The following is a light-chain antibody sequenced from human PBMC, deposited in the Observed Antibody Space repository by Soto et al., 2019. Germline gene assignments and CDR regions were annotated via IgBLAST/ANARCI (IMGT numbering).Light chain of an antibody. CDR2: AAS. CDR1: QGINTF. CDR3: QQLNSYPIT. J-gene: IGKJ5*01. Sequence: IQLTRCASSLSASGEDRVTITFRASQGINTFLAWYQQKAGTAPKLLIYAASTLQSGVPSRFSGSGSGTDFTLTISSLQSEDFATYYCQQLNSYPITFGQGTRLEI. V-gene: IGKV1-9*01.